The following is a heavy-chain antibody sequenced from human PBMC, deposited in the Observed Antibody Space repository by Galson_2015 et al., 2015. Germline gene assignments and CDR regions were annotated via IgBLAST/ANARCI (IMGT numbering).Heavy chain of an antibody. J-gene: IGHJ3*02. D-gene: IGHD2-15*01. CDR3: ARDGKVANAFDI. CDR2: IYYIGNA. V-gene: IGHV4-59*01. Sequence: WSWIRQPPGKGLEWIGYIYYIGNATYNPSLKSRVTISIDTSKNQFSLKLSSVTAADTAVYYCARDGKVANAFDIWGQGTMVTVSS.